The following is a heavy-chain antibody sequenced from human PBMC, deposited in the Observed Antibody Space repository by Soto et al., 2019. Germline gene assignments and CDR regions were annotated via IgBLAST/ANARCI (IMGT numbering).Heavy chain of an antibody. V-gene: IGHV1-69*01. CDR2: IIPIFGTA. Sequence: QVQLVQSGAEVKKPGSSVKVSCKASGGTFSSYAISWVRQAPGQGLEWMGGIIPIFGTANYAQKFQGRVTITADESTSTAYMELSSLRSEDTAVYYCARDGGATGDYAPYYFDYWGQGTLVTVSS. D-gene: IGHD4-17*01. J-gene: IGHJ4*02. CDR3: ARDGGATGDYAPYYFDY. CDR1: GGTFSSYA.